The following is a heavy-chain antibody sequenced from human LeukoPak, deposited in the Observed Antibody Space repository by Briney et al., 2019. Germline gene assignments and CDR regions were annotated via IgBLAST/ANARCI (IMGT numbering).Heavy chain of an antibody. CDR2: IIPIFGTA. Sequence: ASVKVSCKASGGTFSSYAISWVRQAPGQGLEWMGGIIPIFGTANYAQKFQGRVTITADKSTSTAYMELSSLRSEDTAVYYCAIRYSGYDGFDYWGQGTLVTVSS. V-gene: IGHV1-69*06. J-gene: IGHJ4*02. CDR3: AIRYSGYDGFDY. CDR1: GGTFSSYA. D-gene: IGHD5-12*01.